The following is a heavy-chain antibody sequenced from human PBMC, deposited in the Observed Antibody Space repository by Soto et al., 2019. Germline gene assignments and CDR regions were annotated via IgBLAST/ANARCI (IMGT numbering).Heavy chain of an antibody. J-gene: IGHJ4*02. CDR2: ISSSSSYI. V-gene: IGHV3-21*01. D-gene: IGHD3-10*01. CDR3: ARDLSYYGSGSYGY. Sequence: EVQLVESGGGLVKPGGSLRLSCAASGFTFSSYSMNWVRQAPGKGLEWVSSISSSSSYIYYADSVKRRFTISRDNAKNSLYLQMNSLRAEDTAVYYGARDLSYYGSGSYGYWGQGTLVTVSS. CDR1: GFTFSSYS.